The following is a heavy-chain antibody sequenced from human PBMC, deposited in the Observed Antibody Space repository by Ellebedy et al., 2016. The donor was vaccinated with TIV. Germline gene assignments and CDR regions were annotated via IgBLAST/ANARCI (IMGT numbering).Heavy chain of an antibody. D-gene: IGHD3-22*01. V-gene: IGHV3-48*01. CDR1: GFTFSSYS. Sequence: LSLTCAASGFTFSSYSMNWVRQAPGKGLEWVSYISSSSSTIYYADSVKGRFTISRHNSKNTLYLQMNSLRAEDTAVYYCARENRADYYDSSGYYGEENWFDPWGQGTLVTVSS. J-gene: IGHJ5*02. CDR3: ARENRADYYDSSGYYGEENWFDP. CDR2: ISSSSSTI.